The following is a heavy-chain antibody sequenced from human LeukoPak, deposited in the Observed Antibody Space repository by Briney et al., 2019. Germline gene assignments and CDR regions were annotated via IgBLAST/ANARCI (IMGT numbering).Heavy chain of an antibody. CDR2: IIPIFGTA. V-gene: IGHV1-69*06. D-gene: IGHD3-10*01. J-gene: IGHJ6*03. CDR3: ARPLPRRGGSGSYYKGYYYYMDV. CDR1: GGTFSSYA. Sequence: SVKVSCKASGGTFSSYAISWVRQAPGQGLEWMGGIIPIFGTANYAQKFQGRVTITADKSTSTAYMELSSLRSEDTAVYYCARPLPRRGGSGSYYKGYYYYMDVWGKGTTVTISS.